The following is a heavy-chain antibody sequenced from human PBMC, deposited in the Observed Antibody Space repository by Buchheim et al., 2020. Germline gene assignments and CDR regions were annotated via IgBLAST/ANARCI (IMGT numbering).Heavy chain of an antibody. CDR2: IKQDGSEK. Sequence: EVQLVESGGGLVQPGGSLRLSCAASGFTFSSYWMSWVRQAPGKGLEWVANIKQDGSEKYYVDSEKGRFTISRDNAKNSLYLQMNSLRAEDTAVYYCARELGPITMVRGVIDYWGQGTL. D-gene: IGHD3-10*01. J-gene: IGHJ4*02. V-gene: IGHV3-7*01. CDR3: ARELGPITMVRGVIDY. CDR1: GFTFSSYW.